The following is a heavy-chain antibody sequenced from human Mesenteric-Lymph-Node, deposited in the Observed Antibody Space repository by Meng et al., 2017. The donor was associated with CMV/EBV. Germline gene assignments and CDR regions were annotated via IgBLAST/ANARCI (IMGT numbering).Heavy chain of an antibody. Sequence: GSLRLSCTVSDDSISSSYWGWIRQPAGEGLEWIGSMSYSGSTYYNPSLKSRVTISLDTSKNQFSLKLSSVTAADTAVYYCAREVQYDDFWSGHVDSWGQGTLVTISS. CDR3: AREVQYDDFWSGHVDS. CDR2: MSYSGST. V-gene: IGHV4-39*07. D-gene: IGHD3-3*01. J-gene: IGHJ4*02. CDR1: DDSISSSY.